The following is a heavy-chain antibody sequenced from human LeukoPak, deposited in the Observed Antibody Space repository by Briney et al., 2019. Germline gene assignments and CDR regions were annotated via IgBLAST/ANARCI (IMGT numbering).Heavy chain of an antibody. CDR2: ISGSGGST. Sequence: GGSLRLACAASVLTFNSYAMCWVRQAPEKGLEWVSAISGSGGSTYYADSVKGRFTISRDNSKNTLYLQMNSLRAEDTAVYYCAKDGSYYYGSGSYYTDYWGQGTLVTVSS. D-gene: IGHD3-10*01. J-gene: IGHJ4*02. V-gene: IGHV3-23*01. CDR3: AKDGSYYYGSGSYYTDY. CDR1: VLTFNSYA.